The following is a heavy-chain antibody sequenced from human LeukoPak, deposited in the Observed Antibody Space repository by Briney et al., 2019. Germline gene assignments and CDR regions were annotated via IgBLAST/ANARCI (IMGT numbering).Heavy chain of an antibody. CDR2: ISDSGDGT. J-gene: IGHJ4*02. V-gene: IGHV3-23*01. CDR3: AKAHAIRPIDY. D-gene: IGHD5-12*01. Sequence: GGSLRLSCTASGFTFRSYVFSWVRQAPGKGLEWVSAISDSGDGTYYADSVKGRFTISRDNSKNTLYLQMNGLGAEDTAVYYCAKAHAIRPIDYGGQGTLVTVSS. CDR1: GFTFRSYV.